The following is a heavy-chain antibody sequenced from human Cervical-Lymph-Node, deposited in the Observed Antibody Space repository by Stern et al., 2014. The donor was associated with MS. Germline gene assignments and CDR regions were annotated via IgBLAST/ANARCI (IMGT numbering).Heavy chain of an antibody. Sequence: VQLVESGGGLVKPGGSLRLSCAASGVSFSPYYMTWIRQAPGKGPEWVAHISSSGSTMQYGDSVKGRFTISRDNAKNLMYLLMDSWRADDTAVYYCAGGGGGTSYFWQYWGQGTLVTVSS. D-gene: IGHD1-26*01. CDR2: ISSSGSTM. CDR1: GVSFSPYY. CDR3: AGGGGGTSYFWQY. J-gene: IGHJ4*02. V-gene: IGHV3-11*01.